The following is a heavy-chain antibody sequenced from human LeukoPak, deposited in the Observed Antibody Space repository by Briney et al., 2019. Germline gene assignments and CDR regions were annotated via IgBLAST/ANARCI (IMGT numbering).Heavy chain of an antibody. CDR3: ARDRGYCSGGSCYAVFYYYMDV. V-gene: IGHV3-23*01. CDR1: GFTFSSYG. J-gene: IGHJ6*03. CDR2: ISGSGGST. D-gene: IGHD2-15*01. Sequence: GGTLRLSCAASGFTFSSYGMSWVRQAPGKGLEWVSAISGSGGSTYYADSVKGRFTISRDNSKNTLYLQMNSLRAEDTAVYYCARDRGYCSGGSCYAVFYYYMDVWGKGTTVTVSS.